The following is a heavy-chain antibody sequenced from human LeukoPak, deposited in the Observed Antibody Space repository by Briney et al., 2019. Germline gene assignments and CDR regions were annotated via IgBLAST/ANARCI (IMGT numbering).Heavy chain of an antibody. D-gene: IGHD2-8*01. J-gene: IGHJ3*02. CDR3: ARGYGVRRAFDI. Sequence: SETPSLTCTVSGGSTSSYYWSWIRQPPGKGLEWIGYIYYSGSTNYNPSLKSRVTISVDTSKNQFSLKLSSVTAADTAVYYCARGYGVRRAFDIWGQGTMVTVSS. CDR1: GGSTSSYY. V-gene: IGHV4-59*01. CDR2: IYYSGST.